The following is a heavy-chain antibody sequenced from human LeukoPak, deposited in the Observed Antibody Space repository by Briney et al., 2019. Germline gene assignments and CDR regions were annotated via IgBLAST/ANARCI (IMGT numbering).Heavy chain of an antibody. D-gene: IGHD6-13*01. CDR3: AREIGSAARGR. CDR2: IKEDGSEK. CDR1: GFTFDSYW. V-gene: IGHV3-7*05. Sequence: GGSLRLSCATSGFTFDSYWMSWVRQAPGKGLEWVANIKEDGSEKYYVDSVKGRFTISRDNARNSVYLQMNSLRAEDTAVYYCAREIGSAARGRWGQGTLVTVSS. J-gene: IGHJ4*02.